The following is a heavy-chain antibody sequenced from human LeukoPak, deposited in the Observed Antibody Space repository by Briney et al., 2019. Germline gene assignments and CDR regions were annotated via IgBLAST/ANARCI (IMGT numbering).Heavy chain of an antibody. CDR3: AQDSYYYYIDV. V-gene: IGHV3-30*02. CDR2: IGYDGSNK. J-gene: IGHJ6*03. Sequence: GGSLRLSCAASGFTFRSYGMHWVRQAPGKGLEWVTFIGYDGSNKYYTDSVKGRFTISRDNSKNTLYLQMNSLRAEDTAIYYCAQDSYYYYIDVWGKGTTVTVSS. CDR1: GFTFRSYG.